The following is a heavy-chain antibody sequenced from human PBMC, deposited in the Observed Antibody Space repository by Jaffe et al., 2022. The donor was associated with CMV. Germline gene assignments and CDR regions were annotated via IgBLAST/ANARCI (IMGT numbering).Heavy chain of an antibody. CDR1: GYTFTSYG. CDR2: ISAYNGNT. CDR3: AIWSVRYFDSEYYYYGMDV. D-gene: IGHD3-9*01. J-gene: IGHJ6*02. V-gene: IGHV1-18*01. Sequence: QVQLVQSGAEVKKPGASVKVSCKASGYTFTSYGISWVRQAPGQGLEWMGWISAYNGNTNYAQKLQGRVTMTTDTSTSTAYMELRSLRSDDTAVYYCAIWSVRYFDSEYYYYGMDVWGQGTTVTVSS.